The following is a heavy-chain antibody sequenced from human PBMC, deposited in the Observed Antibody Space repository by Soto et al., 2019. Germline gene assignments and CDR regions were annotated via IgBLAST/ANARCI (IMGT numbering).Heavy chain of an antibody. CDR2: IYYSGST. CDR3: ARASGARYFDY. Sequence: QVQLQESGPGLVKPSQTLSLTCTVSGCSISSVDYYWSWIRQPPGKVLEWIGYIYYSGSTYYNPSLESRVTISVDTSTNQFSLQLSSVTAADTAVYYCARASGARYFDYWGQGTLVTVSS. D-gene: IGHD6-25*01. V-gene: IGHV4-30-4*01. J-gene: IGHJ4*02. CDR1: GCSISSVDYY.